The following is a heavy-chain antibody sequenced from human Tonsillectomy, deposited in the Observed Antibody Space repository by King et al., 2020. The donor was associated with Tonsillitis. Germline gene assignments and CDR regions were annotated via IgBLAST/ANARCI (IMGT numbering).Heavy chain of an antibody. D-gene: IGHD2-21*02. J-gene: IGHJ3*02. CDR2: IYYSGST. Sequence: QLQESGPGLVKPSETLSLTCIVSGDSISSFFWSWIRQPPGKGLEYIGYIYYSGSTNYNPSLKSRVTISVDTSKNQFSLKLNSVTAADTAVYYCARGPYCGDDCYSGAFDIWGQGTMVFVSS. CDR1: GDSISSFF. V-gene: IGHV4-59*01. CDR3: ARGPYCGDDCYSGAFDI.